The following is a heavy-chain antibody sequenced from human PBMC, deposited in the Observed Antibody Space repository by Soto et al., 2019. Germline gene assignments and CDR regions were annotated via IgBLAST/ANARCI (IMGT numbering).Heavy chain of an antibody. CDR1: GYSISSGYY. J-gene: IGHJ5*01. Sequence: SETLSLTCAVSGYSISSGYYWGWIRHPPGKGLEWLGSIYHSGSTYYNPSLKRRVTISVDTSKNQFSLKLSSVTAAATAVYYCARENRIVVVPAAMSTPRTDNWFDSWGKGTRVAVSS. CDR3: ARENRIVVVPAAMSTPRTDNWFDS. V-gene: IGHV4-38-2*02. D-gene: IGHD2-2*01. CDR2: IYHSGST.